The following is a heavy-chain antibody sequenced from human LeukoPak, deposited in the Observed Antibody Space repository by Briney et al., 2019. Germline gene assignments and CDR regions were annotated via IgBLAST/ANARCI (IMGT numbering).Heavy chain of an antibody. Sequence: SVKVSCKASGGTFSSYAISWVRQAPGEGVEWMGGIIPIFGTANYAQKFQGRVTITADESTSTAYMELSSLRSEDTAVYYCARSGYCSGGSCYSNYYYGMDVWGKGTTVTVSS. CDR3: ARSGYCSGGSCYSNYYYGMDV. V-gene: IGHV1-69*01. CDR1: GGTFSSYA. CDR2: IIPIFGTA. D-gene: IGHD2-15*01. J-gene: IGHJ6*04.